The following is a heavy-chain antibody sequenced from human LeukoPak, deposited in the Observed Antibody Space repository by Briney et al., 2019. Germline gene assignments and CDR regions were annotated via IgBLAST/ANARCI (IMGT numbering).Heavy chain of an antibody. Sequence: ASVKVSCKAFGYTFTTYYIHWVRQAPGQGLEWMGIINPSVGTTKYPDKFQGRVTMTRDTSTSTVYMELSGLGSDDTATYYCTSAQSYCTSSSCSADYWGQGTLVTVSS. CDR3: TSAQSYCTSSSCSADY. V-gene: IGHV1-46*01. D-gene: IGHD2-15*01. J-gene: IGHJ4*02. CDR2: INPSVGTT. CDR1: GYTFTTYY.